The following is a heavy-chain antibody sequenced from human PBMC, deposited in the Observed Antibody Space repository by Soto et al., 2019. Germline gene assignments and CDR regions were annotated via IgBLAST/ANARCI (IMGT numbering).Heavy chain of an antibody. D-gene: IGHD6-13*01. V-gene: IGHV3-7*01. Sequence: PGGSLGLACAATGFTFGSYGMRWVRQAPGKGLEWVANIKQDGSEKYYGDSLKGRFTISRDNAKNSLYLQMNSLRAEETAVYYCARAPGIAAAGTPHYWGQGSLVSVSS. CDR2: IKQDGSEK. J-gene: IGHJ4*02. CDR1: GFTFGSYG. CDR3: ARAPGIAAAGTPHY.